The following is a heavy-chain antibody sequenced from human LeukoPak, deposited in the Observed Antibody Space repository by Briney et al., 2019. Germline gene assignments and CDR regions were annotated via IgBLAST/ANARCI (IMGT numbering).Heavy chain of an antibody. D-gene: IGHD3-10*01. V-gene: IGHV1-2*02. J-gene: IGHJ1*01. Sequence: ASVKVSCKASGFTFTAYHMHWVRQAPGQGLEWMGWINPNSGGTNYAQKFQGRVTMTRDTSISTAYMELSGLIPDDTAVYFCAKAEAREILRAVGLEEYLQYWGQGTLVTVSS. CDR3: AKAEAREILRAVGLEEYLQY. CDR2: INPNSGGT. CDR1: GFTFTAYH.